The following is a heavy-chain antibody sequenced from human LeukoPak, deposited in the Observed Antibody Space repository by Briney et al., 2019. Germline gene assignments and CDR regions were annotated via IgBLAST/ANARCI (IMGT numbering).Heavy chain of an antibody. J-gene: IGHJ4*02. CDR2: IKQDGSEK. D-gene: IGHD6-13*01. Sequence: GGSLRLSCAASGFTVSSYWMSWVRQAPGKGLEWVANIKQDGSEKYYVDSVKGRFTISRDNAKNSLYLQMSSLRAEDTAVYYCARDKFGSSWGFDYWGQGTLVTVSS. CDR3: ARDKFGSSWGFDY. CDR1: GFTVSSYW. V-gene: IGHV3-7*01.